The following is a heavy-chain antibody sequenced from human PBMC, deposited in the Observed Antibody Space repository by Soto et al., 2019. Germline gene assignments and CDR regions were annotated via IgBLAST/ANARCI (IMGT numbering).Heavy chain of an antibody. D-gene: IGHD3-22*01. Sequence: QVQLVESGGGVVQPGMSLRLSCAASGFTFSNYGMHWVRQAPGRGLEWVAVIWYDGSNKDYADSVKGRFTISRDKSKHTLYLQMDALRVEDTAVYYCARDRYNYDSNVNFDYWGQGTLVTVSS. CDR1: GFTFSNYG. J-gene: IGHJ4*02. V-gene: IGHV3-33*01. CDR3: ARDRYNYDSNVNFDY. CDR2: IWYDGSNK.